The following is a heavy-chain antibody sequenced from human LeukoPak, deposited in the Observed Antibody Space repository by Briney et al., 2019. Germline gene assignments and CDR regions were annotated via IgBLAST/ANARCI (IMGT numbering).Heavy chain of an antibody. CDR1: GVSFSGYY. CDR3: ARFLGGYYYDSSGHFDY. Sequence: PEPLTLTCAVYGVSFSGYYWSWIRQPPGKGLEWIGEINHSGSTNYNPPLKSPVTISVDTSKSQFSLKLISVTAADTAVYYGARFLGGYYYDSSGHFDYWGQGTLVTVSS. CDR2: INHSGST. V-gene: IGHV4-34*01. D-gene: IGHD3-22*01. J-gene: IGHJ4*02.